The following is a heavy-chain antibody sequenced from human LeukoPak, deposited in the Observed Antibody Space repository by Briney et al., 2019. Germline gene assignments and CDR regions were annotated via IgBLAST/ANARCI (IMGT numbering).Heavy chain of an antibody. D-gene: IGHD5-12*01. CDR2: INHSGST. J-gene: IGHJ4*02. CDR1: GGSFSGYY. Sequence: KTSETLSLTCAVYGGSFSGYYWSWIRKPPGKGLEWIGEINHSGSTNYNPSLKSRVTISVDTSKNQFSLKLSSVTAADTAVYYCARRYVDIVATILDYWGQGTLVTVSS. V-gene: IGHV4-34*01. CDR3: ARRYVDIVATILDY.